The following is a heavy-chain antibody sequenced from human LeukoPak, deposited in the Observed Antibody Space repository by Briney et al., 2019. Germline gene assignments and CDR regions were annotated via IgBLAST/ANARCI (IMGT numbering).Heavy chain of an antibody. D-gene: IGHD3-3*01. CDR2: IWYDGSNK. Sequence: GGSLRLSCAASGFTFSSYGMHWVRQAPGKGLEWVAVIWYDGSNKYYADSVKGRFTISRDNAKNSLYLQMNSLRAEDTAVYYCARDSLWSGYYSWGQGTLVTVSS. J-gene: IGHJ5*02. V-gene: IGHV3-33*01. CDR1: GFTFSSYG. CDR3: ARDSLWSGYYS.